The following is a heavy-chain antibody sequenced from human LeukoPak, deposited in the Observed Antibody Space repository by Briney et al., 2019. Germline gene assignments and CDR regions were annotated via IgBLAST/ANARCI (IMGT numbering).Heavy chain of an antibody. J-gene: IGHJ4*02. D-gene: IGHD6-19*01. CDR3: ARLTYSSGEARFDY. CDR1: GGSISSYY. CDR2: IYYSGST. V-gene: IGHV4-59*12. Sequence: SETLSLTCTVSGGSISSYYWSWIRQPPGKGLEWIGYIYYSGSTNYNPSLKSRVTISVDTSKNQFSLKLSSVSAADTAVYYCARLTYSSGEARFDYWGQRTLVTVSS.